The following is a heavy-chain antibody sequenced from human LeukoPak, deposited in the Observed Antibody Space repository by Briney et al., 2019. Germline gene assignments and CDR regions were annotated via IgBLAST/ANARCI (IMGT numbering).Heavy chain of an antibody. CDR3: ARDMYSSSWLKYYYYYMDV. J-gene: IGHJ6*03. CDR1: GYTFTSYG. CDR2: INPNSGGT. D-gene: IGHD6-13*01. Sequence: ASVRVSCKASGYTFTSYGISWVRQAPGQGLEWMGWINPNSGGTNYAQKFQGRVTMTRDTSISTAYMELSRLRSDDTAVYYCARDMYSSSWLKYYYYYMDVWGKGTTVTISS. V-gene: IGHV1-2*02.